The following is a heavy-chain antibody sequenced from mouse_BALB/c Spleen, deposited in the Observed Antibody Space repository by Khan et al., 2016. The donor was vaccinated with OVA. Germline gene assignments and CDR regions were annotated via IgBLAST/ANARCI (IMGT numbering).Heavy chain of an antibody. Sequence: QVQLKESGAELARPGASVKLSCKASGYTFTDYYINWVKQRTGQGLEWIGEIYPGSGNTYYNEKFKGKATLTADKSTSKAYMQLSSLTSEDSAVFFCARRNYFGYTFAYWGQGTLVTVSA. V-gene: IGHV1-77*01. CDR1: GYTFTDYY. J-gene: IGHJ3*01. CDR3: ARRNYFGYTFAY. D-gene: IGHD1-2*01. CDR2: IYPGSGNT.